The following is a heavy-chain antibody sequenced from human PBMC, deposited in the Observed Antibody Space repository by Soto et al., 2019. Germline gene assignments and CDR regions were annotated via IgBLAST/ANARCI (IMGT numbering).Heavy chain of an antibody. CDR3: ARGAFGGGYYANFDH. D-gene: IGHD3-3*01. CDR2: FIPVLGTA. V-gene: IGHV1-69*06. J-gene: IGHJ4*02. CDR1: GGSFNSHA. Sequence: QVQLVQSGAEVKKPGSSVKVSCKASGGSFNSHAINWVRQAPGQGLEGMGGFIPVLGTANYAQKFQGRVTITADRSKTTAYMELTSLTSEDTAVYYCARGAFGGGYYANFDHWGQGTLVTVSS.